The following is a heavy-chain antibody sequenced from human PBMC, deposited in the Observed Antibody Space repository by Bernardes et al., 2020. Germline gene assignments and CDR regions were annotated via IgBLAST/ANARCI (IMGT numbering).Heavy chain of an antibody. CDR2: ISWNSGSI. CDR1: GFTVSSNY. J-gene: IGHJ6*02. D-gene: IGHD3-22*01. Sequence: GGSLRLSCAASGFTVSSNYMSWVRQAPGKGLEWVSGISWNSGSIGYADSVKGRFTISRDNAKNSLYLQMNSLRAEDTALYYCAKDMGDPYYYDSSGYNYYGMDVWGQGTTVTVSS. CDR3: AKDMGDPYYYDSSGYNYYGMDV. V-gene: IGHV3-9*01.